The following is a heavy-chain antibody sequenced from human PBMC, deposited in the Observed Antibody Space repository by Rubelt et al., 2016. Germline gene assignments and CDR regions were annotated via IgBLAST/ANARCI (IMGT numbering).Heavy chain of an antibody. Sequence: VQLVESGGGVVQPGGSLRLSCAASGFTFSSYGMHWVRQAPGKGLEWVTFIRYDGGNKYYADSVKGRFTISRDNSKNTLYLQMNSLRAEDTAVYYCAKGHSNLDYWGQGTLVTVSS. CDR2: IRYDGGNK. J-gene: IGHJ4*02. CDR1: GFTFSSYG. CDR3: AKGHSNLDY. V-gene: IGHV3-30*02. D-gene: IGHD6-13*01.